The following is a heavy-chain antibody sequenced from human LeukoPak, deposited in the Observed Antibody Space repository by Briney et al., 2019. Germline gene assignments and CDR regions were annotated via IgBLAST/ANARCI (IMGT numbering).Heavy chain of an antibody. V-gene: IGHV3-7*04. CDR2: IKQDGSEK. Sequence: GGSLRLSCAASGFTFSSYWMSWVRQAPGKGLEWVANIKQDGSEKYYVDSVKGRFTISRDNAKNSLYLQMNSLRAEDTAVYYCAKDREVVVVPAADFDYWGQGTLVTVSS. J-gene: IGHJ4*02. D-gene: IGHD2-2*01. CDR3: AKDREVVVVPAADFDY. CDR1: GFTFSSYW.